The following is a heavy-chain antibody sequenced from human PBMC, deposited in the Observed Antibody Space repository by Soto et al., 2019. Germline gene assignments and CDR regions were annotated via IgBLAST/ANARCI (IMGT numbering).Heavy chain of an antibody. CDR3: AREDDYGYRYINYGLDV. CDR2: ISFDGTKK. CDR1: GFTFNIYA. Sequence: PGGSLRLCCAASGFTFNIYALHWVRQAPGKGLEWVAVISFDGTKKYYSDSVKGRFTISRDNLKNILYLQMNNLRVEDAALYFCAREDDYGYRYINYGLDVWGQGTTVTVSS. D-gene: IGHD4-17*01. V-gene: IGHV3-30-3*01. J-gene: IGHJ6*02.